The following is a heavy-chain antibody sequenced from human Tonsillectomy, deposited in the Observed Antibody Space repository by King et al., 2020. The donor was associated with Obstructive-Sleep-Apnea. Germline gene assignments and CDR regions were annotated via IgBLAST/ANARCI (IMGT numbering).Heavy chain of an antibody. CDR2: ISNDGRNK. Sequence: VQLVESGGGVVQPGRSLRLSCAASGFTFSSYAIHWVRQAPGKGLEWVAVISNDGRNKYHADSVKGRFTISRDNSKNTLYLQMNSMRAEDTAVYYCARFHYDGSGTYLYGMDVWGQGTTVTVSS. D-gene: IGHD3-10*01. CDR3: ARFHYDGSGTYLYGMDV. CDR1: GFTFSSYA. V-gene: IGHV3-30*04. J-gene: IGHJ6*02.